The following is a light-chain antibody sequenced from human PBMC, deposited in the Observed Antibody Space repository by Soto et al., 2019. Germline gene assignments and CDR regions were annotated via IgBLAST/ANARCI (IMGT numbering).Light chain of an antibody. CDR3: QKYNSDPHT. CDR1: QGINNY. CDR2: AAS. V-gene: IGKV1-27*01. J-gene: IGKJ3*01. Sequence: DIQMTQSPSSLSASVGDRVTITCRASQGINNYLAWYQHKAGRVPKLLIYAASSLQPGVPSRFSGGGSGTDFTLTISSLRPEDVATYYCQKYNSDPHTFCSGTKVDIK.